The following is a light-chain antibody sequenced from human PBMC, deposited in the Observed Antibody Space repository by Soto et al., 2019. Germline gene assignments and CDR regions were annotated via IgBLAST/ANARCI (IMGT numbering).Light chain of an antibody. Sequence: EIVLTQSPATLSLSPGERATLSCRASQSVSSSYLAWYQQKPGQAPGLLIYGASSRATGIPDRFSGSGSGTDFTLTISRLEPEDFAVYYCQQHGTSPITFGQGTRLEIK. CDR2: GAS. CDR3: QQHGTSPIT. J-gene: IGKJ5*01. V-gene: IGKV3-20*01. CDR1: QSVSSSY.